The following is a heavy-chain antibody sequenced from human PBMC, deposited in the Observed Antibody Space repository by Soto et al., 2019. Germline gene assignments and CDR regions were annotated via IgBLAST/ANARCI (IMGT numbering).Heavy chain of an antibody. V-gene: IGHV1-8*01. D-gene: IGHD3-10*01. CDR3: ARGNDGFGAFDI. CDR1: GYTFTSYD. J-gene: IGHJ3*02. CDR2: MNPNSGNT. Sequence: ASVKVSCKASGYTFTSYDISWVRQATGQGLEWMGWMNPNSGNTGYAQKFQGRVTMTRNTSISTAYMELSSLRSEDTAVYYCARGNDGFGAFDIWGQGTMVTVSS.